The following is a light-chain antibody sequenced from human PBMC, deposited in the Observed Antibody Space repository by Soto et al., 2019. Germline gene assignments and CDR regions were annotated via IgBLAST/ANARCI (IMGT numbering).Light chain of an antibody. CDR2: AAS. Sequence: AIRMTQSPSSLSASTGDRVTITCRASQGISSYLAWYQQKPGKAPKLLIYAASTLQSGDASRFSGSGSGTDFTLTISCLQSEDFATYYCQQYYSYPRTFGQGTKVEIK. J-gene: IGKJ1*01. CDR1: QGISSY. CDR3: QQYYSYPRT. V-gene: IGKV1-8*01.